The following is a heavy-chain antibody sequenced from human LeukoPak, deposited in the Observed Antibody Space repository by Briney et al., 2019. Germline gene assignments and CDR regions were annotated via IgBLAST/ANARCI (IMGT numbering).Heavy chain of an antibody. J-gene: IGHJ4*02. CDR1: GGSFSGYY. CDR3: ARVSPRLVIDY. D-gene: IGHD3-9*01. Sequence: SETLSLTCAVYGGSFSGYYWSWIRQPPGKGLEWIGEINHSGSTNYNPSLKSRVTISVDTSKNQFSLKLSSVTAADTAVYYCARVSPRLVIDYWGQGTLVTVSS. V-gene: IGHV4-34*01. CDR2: INHSGST.